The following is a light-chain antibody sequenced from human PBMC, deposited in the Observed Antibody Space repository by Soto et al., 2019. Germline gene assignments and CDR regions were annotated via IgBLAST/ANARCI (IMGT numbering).Light chain of an antibody. Sequence: IVLTQSPATLSVSPGERATLSCRASQSIRSNLAWYQQKPGQAPRLLIYGASTRATGIPARFSGSGSGTEFTLIISSLQSEDFAVYYCQQYNNWPPYTFGQGTKLEIK. CDR1: QSIRSN. CDR2: GAS. CDR3: QQYNNWPPYT. V-gene: IGKV3-15*01. J-gene: IGKJ2*01.